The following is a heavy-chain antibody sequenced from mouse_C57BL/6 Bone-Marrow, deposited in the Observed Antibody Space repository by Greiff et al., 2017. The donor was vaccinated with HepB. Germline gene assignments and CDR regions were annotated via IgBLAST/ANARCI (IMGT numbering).Heavy chain of an antibody. J-gene: IGHJ3*01. Sequence: VQLVESGPGLVQPSQSLSITCTVSGFSLTSYGVHWVRQSPGKGLEWLGVIWSGGSTDYNAAFISRLSISKDNSKSQVFFKMNSLQADDTAIYYCAGHYYGSSKGFAYWGQGTLVTVSA. CDR2: IWSGGST. CDR1: GFSLTSYG. D-gene: IGHD1-1*01. V-gene: IGHV2-2*01. CDR3: AGHYYGSSKGFAY.